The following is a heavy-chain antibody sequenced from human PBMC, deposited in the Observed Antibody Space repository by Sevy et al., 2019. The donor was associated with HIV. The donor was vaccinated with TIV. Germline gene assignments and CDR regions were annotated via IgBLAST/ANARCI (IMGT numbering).Heavy chain of an antibody. Sequence: GGSLRLSCVASGFTFSSYDMHWVRQATGKGLEWVSAISSAGDTYYPDSVKGRFTISRENAKNSLYLQMNNLRAGDTAVYYCARRDLLAGSDYWGQGTLVTVSS. D-gene: IGHD6-19*01. J-gene: IGHJ4*02. CDR3: ARRDLLAGSDY. V-gene: IGHV3-13*01. CDR1: GFTFSSYD. CDR2: ISSAGDT.